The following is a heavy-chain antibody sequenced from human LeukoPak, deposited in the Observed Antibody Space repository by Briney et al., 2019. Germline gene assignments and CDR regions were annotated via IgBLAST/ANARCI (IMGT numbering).Heavy chain of an antibody. D-gene: IGHD3-22*01. J-gene: IGHJ4*02. V-gene: IGHV1-69*13. CDR1: GGTFSSYA. CDR3: ARGYYDSSGYFSPDFDY. CDR2: IIPIFGTA. Sequence: SVKVSCKASGGTFSSYAISWVRQAPGQGLEWMGGIIPIFGTANYAQKFQGRVTITADESTSTAYMELSSLRSEDTAVYYCARGYYDSSGYFSPDFDYWGQGTPVTVSS.